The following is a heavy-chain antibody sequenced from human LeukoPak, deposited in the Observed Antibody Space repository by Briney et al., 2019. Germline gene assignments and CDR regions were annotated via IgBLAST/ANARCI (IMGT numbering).Heavy chain of an antibody. CDR3: AREGRPAASFDY. CDR1: GGSISSGGYY. CDR2: IYYSGST. J-gene: IGHJ4*02. V-gene: IGHV4-31*03. Sequence: PSQTLSLTCTVSGGSISSGGYYWSWIRQHPGKGLEWIGYIYYSGSTYYNPSLKSRVTISVDTSKNQFSLKPSSVTAADTAVYYCAREGRPAASFDYWGQGTLVTVSS.